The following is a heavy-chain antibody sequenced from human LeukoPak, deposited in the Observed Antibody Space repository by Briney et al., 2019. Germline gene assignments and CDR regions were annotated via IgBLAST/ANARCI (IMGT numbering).Heavy chain of an antibody. CDR2: ISWDGETT. V-gene: IGHV3-43*01. Sequence: GGSLRVSCAASRFTFDDYIMHWVRQAPGKGLEWVSLISWDGETTYCADSVKGRFTTSRDNSKNSLYLQMNSLRSEDTALYYCAKARGLIGGAFDIWGQGTMVTVSS. CDR3: AKARGLIGGAFDI. J-gene: IGHJ3*02. CDR1: RFTFDDYI. D-gene: IGHD3-22*01.